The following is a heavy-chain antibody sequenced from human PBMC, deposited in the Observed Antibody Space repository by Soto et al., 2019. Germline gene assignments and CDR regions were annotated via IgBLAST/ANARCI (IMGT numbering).Heavy chain of an antibody. V-gene: IGHV1-3*01. CDR3: ARGGYCSGGSCPAYGFDP. D-gene: IGHD2-15*01. CDR1: GYTFTSYA. J-gene: IGHJ5*02. CDR2: INAGNGNT. Sequence: GASVKVSCKASGYTFTSYAMHWVRQAPGQRLEWMGWINAGNGNTKYSQKFQGRVTITRDTSASTAYMELSSLRSEDTAVYYCARGGYCSGGSCPAYGFDPWGQGTLVTVSS.